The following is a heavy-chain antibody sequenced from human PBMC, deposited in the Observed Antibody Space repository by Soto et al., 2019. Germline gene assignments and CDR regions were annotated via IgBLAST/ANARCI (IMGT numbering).Heavy chain of an antibody. D-gene: IGHD6-13*01. J-gene: IGHJ1*01. CDR1: GFTFSSYS. V-gene: IGHV3-21*01. CDR2: ISSSSSYI. Sequence: GGSLRLSCAASGFTFSSYSMNWVRQAPGKGLEWVSSISSSSSYIYYADSVKGRFTISRDNAKNSLYLQMNSLRAEDTAVYYCASGYHSSSAPQHWGQGTLVTVSS. CDR3: ASGYHSSSAPQH.